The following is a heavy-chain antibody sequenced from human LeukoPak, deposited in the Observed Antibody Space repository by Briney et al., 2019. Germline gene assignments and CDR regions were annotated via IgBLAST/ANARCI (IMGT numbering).Heavy chain of an antibody. CDR3: AKDYDSSGYYDSGFDY. CDR1: GFTFSSYA. J-gene: IGHJ4*02. Sequence: GGSLRLSCAASGFTFSSYAMSWVRQAPGKGLEWVSAISGSGGSKYYADSVKGRFTISRDNSKNTLYLQMNSLRAEDTALYYCAKDYDSSGYYDSGFDYWGQGTLVTVSS. V-gene: IGHV3-23*01. CDR2: ISGSGGSK. D-gene: IGHD3-22*01.